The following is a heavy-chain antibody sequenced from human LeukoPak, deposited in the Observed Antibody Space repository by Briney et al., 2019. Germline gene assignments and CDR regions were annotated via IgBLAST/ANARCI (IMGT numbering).Heavy chain of an antibody. Sequence: GESLKISCKGSGYRFTTYWIGWVRKMPGKGLEWMGIIYPGDSDTRYSPSFQGQVTISADKSISTAYLQWSSLKASDTAIYYWARVLLRFLECPSPEDIWGQGTMVTVSS. D-gene: IGHD3-3*01. J-gene: IGHJ3*02. CDR1: GYRFTTYW. V-gene: IGHV5-51*01. CDR2: IYPGDSDT. CDR3: ARVLLRFLECPSPEDI.